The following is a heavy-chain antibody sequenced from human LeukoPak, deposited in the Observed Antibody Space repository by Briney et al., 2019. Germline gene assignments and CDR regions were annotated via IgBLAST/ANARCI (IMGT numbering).Heavy chain of an antibody. D-gene: IGHD2/OR15-2a*01. CDR1: GFTFSNYA. CDR2: ISYDGSNK. CDR3: ARDFLTYDGGPNYFDP. J-gene: IGHJ5*02. Sequence: PGGSLRLSCAASGFTFSNYAMHWVRQAPGKGLEGVAVISYDGSNKYYADSVKGRFTISRDTSKNTLSLQMNSLRAEDTAVYYCARDFLTYDGGPNYFDPWGLGTLVTVSS. V-gene: IGHV3-30*04.